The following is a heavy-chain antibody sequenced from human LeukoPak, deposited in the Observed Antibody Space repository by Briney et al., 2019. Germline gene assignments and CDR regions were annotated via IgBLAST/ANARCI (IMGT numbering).Heavy chain of an antibody. V-gene: IGHV3-21*01. CDR3: ARAGGVSGWEHWYFDL. CDR1: RFIFSDYS. Sequence: PGGSLRLSCAASRFIFSDYSMNWVRQAPGKGLEWVSSITSTGRHIYYADSVKGRFTISRDNGKSSLFLQMNSLRAEDTAVYYCARAGGVSGWEHWYFDLWGRGTLVTVSS. D-gene: IGHD2-8*02. CDR2: ITSTGRHI. J-gene: IGHJ2*01.